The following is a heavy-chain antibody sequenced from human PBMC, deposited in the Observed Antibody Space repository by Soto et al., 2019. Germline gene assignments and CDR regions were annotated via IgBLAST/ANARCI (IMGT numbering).Heavy chain of an antibody. D-gene: IGHD2-15*01. Sequence: SETLSLTCTVSGASITTYYWSWIRQPPGRGLEWIGYISYSGSTDYNPSLKSRVTISFDASKNQISLQVRSATAADAAVYYCARDLKEYCSDGKCNWFDPWGQGTLVT. CDR3: ARDLKEYCSDGKCNWFDP. V-gene: IGHV4-59*01. CDR1: GASITTYY. CDR2: ISYSGST. J-gene: IGHJ5*02.